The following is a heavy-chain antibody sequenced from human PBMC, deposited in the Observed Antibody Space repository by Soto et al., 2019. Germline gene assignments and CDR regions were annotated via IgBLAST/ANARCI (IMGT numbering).Heavy chain of an antibody. CDR2: IYSDGST. V-gene: IGHV3-53*01. J-gene: IGHJ4*02. CDR3: TRVRWGNSDY. Sequence: EVQLVESGGGLIQPGGSLRLSCAASGFTVSSKYMTWVRQGPGKGLEWVSVIYSDGSTYYADSVKGRFTIPRDNSKNTLYLQMNSLSAEDTAVYYCTRVRWGNSDYWGQGTLVTVSS. D-gene: IGHD7-27*01. CDR1: GFTVSSKY.